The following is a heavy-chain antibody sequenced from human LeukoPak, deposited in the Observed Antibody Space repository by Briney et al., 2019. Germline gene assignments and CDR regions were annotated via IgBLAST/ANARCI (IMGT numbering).Heavy chain of an antibody. V-gene: IGHV3-30*04. CDR2: ISYDGSNK. J-gene: IGHJ3*02. CDR1: GFTFSSYA. CDR3: ARDRRKYSSSWYDAFDI. D-gene: IGHD6-13*01. Sequence: GGSLRLSCAASGFTFSSYAMHWVRQAPGKGLGWVAVISYDGSNKYYADSVKGRFTISRDNSKNTLYLQMNSLRAEDTAVYYCARDRRKYSSSWYDAFDIWGQGTMVTVSS.